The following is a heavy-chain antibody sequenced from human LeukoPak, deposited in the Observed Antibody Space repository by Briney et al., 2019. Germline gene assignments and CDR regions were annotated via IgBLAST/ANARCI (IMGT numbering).Heavy chain of an antibody. V-gene: IGHV1-18*01. CDR2: ISAYNGNT. D-gene: IGHD2-21*02. Sequence: ASVKVSCKASGYTFTSYAMYWVRQAPGQRLEWMGWISAYNGNTNYAQKLQGRVTMTTDTSTSTAYMELRSLRSDDTAVYYCALIAYCGGDCYPLDYWGQGTLVTVSS. CDR3: ALIAYCGGDCYPLDY. J-gene: IGHJ4*02. CDR1: GYTFTSYA.